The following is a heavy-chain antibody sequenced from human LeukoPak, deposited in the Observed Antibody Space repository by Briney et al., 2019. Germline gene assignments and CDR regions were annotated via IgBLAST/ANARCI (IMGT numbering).Heavy chain of an antibody. CDR2: IYYSGST. D-gene: IGHD3-22*01. V-gene: IGHV4-59*08. J-gene: IGHJ1*01. Sequence: SETLSLTCTVSGGSISTYSWSWIRQPPGKGLERIGYIYYSGSTDYNPSLKSRVTISVDTSQNQFSLRLSSVTAADTAVYYCATSTAYYYDSSGYALQHWGQGTLVTVSS. CDR3: ATSTAYYYDSSGYALQH. CDR1: GGSISTYS.